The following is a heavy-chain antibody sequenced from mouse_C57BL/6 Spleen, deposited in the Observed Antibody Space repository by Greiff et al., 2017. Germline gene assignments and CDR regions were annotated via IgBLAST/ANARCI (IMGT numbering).Heavy chain of an antibody. V-gene: IGHV1-64*01. J-gene: IGHJ2*01. CDR1: GYTFTSYW. CDR2: IHPNSGST. CDR3: ASYDYDGGFDY. D-gene: IGHD2-4*01. Sequence: VQLQQPGAELVKPGASVKLSCKASGYTFTSYWMHWVKQRPGQGLEWIGMIHPNSGSTNYNEKFKSKATLTVDKSSSTAYMQLSSLTSEDSAVYYCASYDYDGGFDYWGQGTTLTVSS.